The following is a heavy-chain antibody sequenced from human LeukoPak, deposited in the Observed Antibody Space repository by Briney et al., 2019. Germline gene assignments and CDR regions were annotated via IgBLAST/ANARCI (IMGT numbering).Heavy chain of an antibody. CDR1: GGSFSGYY. Sequence: SETLSLTCAVYGGSFSGYYWSWIRQPPGKGLEWIGEINHSGSTNYNPSLKSRVTISVDTSKNQFSLKLSSVTAADTAVYYCARGMATILAWFDPWGQGTLVTVSS. V-gene: IGHV4-34*01. CDR3: ARGMATILAWFDP. CDR2: INHSGST. D-gene: IGHD5-24*01. J-gene: IGHJ5*02.